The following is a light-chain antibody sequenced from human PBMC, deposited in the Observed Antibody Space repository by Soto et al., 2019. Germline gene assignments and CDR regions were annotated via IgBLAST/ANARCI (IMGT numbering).Light chain of an antibody. CDR3: QQYGSSPRT. CDR1: QSVSSSY. CDR2: GAS. J-gene: IGKJ1*01. V-gene: IGKV3-20*01. Sequence: EIVLTQSPGTLSLSPGERATLSCRASQSVSSSYLAWYQQKPGQAPRLLIYGASSRATGIPDRFSGSGSGTDFILIISRLEPEDFAVYYCQQYGSSPRTFGQGTKVEIK.